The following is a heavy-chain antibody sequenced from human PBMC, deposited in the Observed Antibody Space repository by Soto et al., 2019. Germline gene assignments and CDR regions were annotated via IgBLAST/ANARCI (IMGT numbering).Heavy chain of an antibody. J-gene: IGHJ4*02. CDR3: ARGEIKTTVINFDY. CDR1: GLSFSGYY. V-gene: IGHV4-34*01. Sequence: SETLSLTCAFYGLSFSGYYWSWIRQPPGKGLEWIGEINHSGSTNYNPSLKSRVTISVDTSKNQFSLKLSSVTAADTAVYYCARGEIKTTVINFDYWGQGTLVTVSS. CDR2: INHSGST. D-gene: IGHD4-17*01.